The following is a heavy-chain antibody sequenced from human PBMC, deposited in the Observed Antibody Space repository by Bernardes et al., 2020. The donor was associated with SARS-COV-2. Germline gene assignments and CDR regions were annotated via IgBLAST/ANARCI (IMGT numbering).Heavy chain of an antibody. CDR3: ARVGEYSGYDLYFDY. J-gene: IGHJ4*02. D-gene: IGHD5-12*01. CDR2: IKQDGSEK. CDR1: GFTFSSYW. Sequence: GRSLRLSCAASGFTFSSYWMSWVRQAPGKGLEWVANIKQDGSEKYYVDSVKGRFTISRDNAKNSLYLQMNSLRAEDTAVYYCARVGEYSGYDLYFDYWGQGTLVTVSS. V-gene: IGHV3-7*03.